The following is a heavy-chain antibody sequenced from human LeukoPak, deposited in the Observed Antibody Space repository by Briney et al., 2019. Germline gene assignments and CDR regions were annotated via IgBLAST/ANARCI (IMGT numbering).Heavy chain of an antibody. V-gene: IGHV4-59*01. J-gene: IGHJ2*01. D-gene: IGHD2-15*01. CDR3: ASLLHQGLVASGYFDL. CDR2: IYYSGST. Sequence: PSETLSLTCTVSGGSISSYYWSWIRQPPGKGLEWIGYIYYSGSTNYNPSLKSRVTISVDTSKNQFSLKLSSVTAADTAVYYCASLLHQGLVASGYFDLWGRGTLVTVSS. CDR1: GGSISSYY.